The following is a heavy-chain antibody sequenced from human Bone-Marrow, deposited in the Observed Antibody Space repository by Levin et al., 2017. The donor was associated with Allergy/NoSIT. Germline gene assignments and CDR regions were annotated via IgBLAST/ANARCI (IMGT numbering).Heavy chain of an antibody. Sequence: GGSLRLSCAASGFTYNTYSMTWVRQAPGKRLEWVSSISPSDSFINYADSVRGRFTISRDNAKTSLYLQMNRLRAEDTAVYYCARGRDYRHNDAFDLWGNGTMVTVSS. CDR1: GFTYNTYS. CDR3: ARGRDYRHNDAFDL. CDR2: ISPSDSFI. J-gene: IGHJ3*01. D-gene: IGHD4-11*01. V-gene: IGHV3-21*06.